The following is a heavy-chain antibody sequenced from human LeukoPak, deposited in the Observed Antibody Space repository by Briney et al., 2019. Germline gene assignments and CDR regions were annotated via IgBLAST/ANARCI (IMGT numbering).Heavy chain of an antibody. CDR3: ARDISVVAYYEAFDI. CDR1: GFTFSSYW. Sequence: HAGGSLRLSCAASGFTFSSYWMHWVRQAPGKGLVWVSRINSDGSSTSYADSVKGRFTISRDNAKNTLYLQMNSLRAEDTAVYYCARDISVVAYYEAFDIWGQGTMVTVSS. V-gene: IGHV3-74*01. CDR2: INSDGSST. D-gene: IGHD2-15*01. J-gene: IGHJ3*02.